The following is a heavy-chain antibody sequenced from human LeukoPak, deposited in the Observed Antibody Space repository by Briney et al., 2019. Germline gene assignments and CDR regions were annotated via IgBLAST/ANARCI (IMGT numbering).Heavy chain of an antibody. CDR1: GGSISSYY. D-gene: IGHD4-11*01. J-gene: IGHJ4*02. CDR3: ARGGMTTVTTLRY. CDR2: IYYSGST. V-gene: IGHV4-59*01. Sequence: PSETLSLTCTVSGGSISSYYWSWIRQPPGKGLEWIGYIYYSGSTNYNPSLKSRVTISVDTSKNQFSLKLSSVTAADTAVYYCARGGMTTVTTLRYWGQGTLVTVSS.